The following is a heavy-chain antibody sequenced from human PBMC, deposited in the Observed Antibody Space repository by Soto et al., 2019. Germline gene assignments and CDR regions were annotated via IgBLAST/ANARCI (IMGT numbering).Heavy chain of an antibody. V-gene: IGHV3-23*01. CDR1: GFTFSSYA. Sequence: GGSLRLSCAASGFTFSSYAMSWVRQAPGKGLGWVSAISSSGGSTFYADSVKGRFTISRDNSKNTLYLQMNSLRAEDTAVYYCAKDHYDSSGTSDYWGQGTLVTVSS. CDR2: ISSSGGST. J-gene: IGHJ4*02. CDR3: AKDHYDSSGTSDY. D-gene: IGHD3-22*01.